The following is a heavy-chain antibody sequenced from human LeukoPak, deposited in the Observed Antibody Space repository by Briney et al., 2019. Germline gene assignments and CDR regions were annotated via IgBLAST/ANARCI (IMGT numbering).Heavy chain of an antibody. Sequence: ASVKVSCKASGYTFTTNGISWVRQAPGQGLEWMGWISPYNGNTNYAEKVQGRITITTDPYTRTVFMELGSLTSDDTPVYYCARELSYYGSGNYYQGRGYYFDYWGQGTLLTVSS. V-gene: IGHV1-18*01. CDR1: GYTFTTNG. D-gene: IGHD3-10*01. J-gene: IGHJ4*02. CDR3: ARELSYYGSGNYYQGRGYYFDY. CDR2: ISPYNGNT.